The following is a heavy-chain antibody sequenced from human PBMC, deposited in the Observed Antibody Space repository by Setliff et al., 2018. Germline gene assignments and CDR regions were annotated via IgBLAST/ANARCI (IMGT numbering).Heavy chain of an antibody. V-gene: IGHV4-61*02. CDR1: GDSISSGSYH. CDR2: LHTSGST. CDR3: ARDNTILGATDH. Sequence: SETLSLTCTVSGDSISSGSYHWSWIRQSTERGLEWLGRLHTSGSTTYNPALNSRVTISVDTSTNQFSLRLTSLTAADTAVYFCARDNTILGATDHWGQGTLVTVSS. D-gene: IGHD1-26*01. J-gene: IGHJ5*02.